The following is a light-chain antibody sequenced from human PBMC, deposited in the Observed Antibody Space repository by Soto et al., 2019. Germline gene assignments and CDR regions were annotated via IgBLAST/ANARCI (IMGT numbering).Light chain of an antibody. J-gene: IGKJ1*01. CDR2: GIS. CDR3: QQYVTSSPRT. CDR1: HTISSSY. V-gene: IGKV3-20*01. Sequence: EIVLTQSPGTLSLSPGERATLSCRASHTISSSYLAWYQQKPGQAPRLLMYGISRRATGIPDRFSGSGPGTDFTLTITRLEPADFAGYYCQQYVTSSPRTFGQGNKVDTK.